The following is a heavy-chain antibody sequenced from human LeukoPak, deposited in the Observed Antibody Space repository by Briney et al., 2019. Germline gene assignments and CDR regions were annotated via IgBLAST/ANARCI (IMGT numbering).Heavy chain of an antibody. CDR2: INSDGSST. CDR3: ARDDHYDSSGYYYGPFDY. J-gene: IGHJ4*02. V-gene: IGHV3-74*01. Sequence: GGSLRLSCAASEFTFSSYWMHWVRQAPGKGLVWVSRINSDGSSTSYADSVKGRFTISRDNAKNTLYLQMNSLRAEDTAVYYCARDDHYDSSGYYYGPFDYWGQGTLVTVSS. D-gene: IGHD3-22*01. CDR1: EFTFSSYW.